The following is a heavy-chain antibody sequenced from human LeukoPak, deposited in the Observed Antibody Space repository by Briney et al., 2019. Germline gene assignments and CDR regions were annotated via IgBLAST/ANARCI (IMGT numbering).Heavy chain of an antibody. D-gene: IGHD3-22*01. V-gene: IGHV3-9*01. CDR2: ISWNSGSI. CDR1: GFTFDDYA. Sequence: GGSLRLSCAASGFTFDDYAMHWVRQAPGKGLEWVSGISWNSGSIGYADSVKGRFTISRDNAKNSLYLQMNSLRAEDTALYYCAKGTHYYDSSGYYFYAFDIWGQGTMVTVSS. J-gene: IGHJ3*02. CDR3: AKGTHYYDSSGYYFYAFDI.